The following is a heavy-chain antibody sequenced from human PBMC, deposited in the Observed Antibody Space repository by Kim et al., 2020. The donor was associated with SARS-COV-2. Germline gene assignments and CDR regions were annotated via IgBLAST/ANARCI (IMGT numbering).Heavy chain of an antibody. Sequence: SEILSLTCTVSGGSISSYYWSWIRQPPGKGLEWIGYIYYSGSTNYNPSLRSRDTISVDMSKNQISLKLSSVTAADTAVYYCARSGNYYDSSGYSKFDSWGQKTLVTVSS. V-gene: IGHV4-59*12. CDR2: IYYSGST. CDR3: ARSGNYYDSSGYSKFDS. CDR1: GGSISSYY. J-gene: IGHJ4*02. D-gene: IGHD3-22*01.